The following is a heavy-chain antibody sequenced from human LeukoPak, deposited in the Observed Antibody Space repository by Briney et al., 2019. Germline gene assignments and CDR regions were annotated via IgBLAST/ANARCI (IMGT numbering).Heavy chain of an antibody. CDR1: GGSISSGGYY. CDR2: IYYSGST. V-gene: IGHV4-31*03. D-gene: IGHD4-17*01. Sequence: PPQTLSLTCTVSGGSISSGGYYWSWIRQHPGKGLEWIGYIYYSGSTYYNPSLKSRVTISVDTSKNQFSLKLSSVTAADTAVYYCARGRYGDYDGDNWFDPWGQGTLVTVSS. CDR3: ARGRYGDYDGDNWFDP. J-gene: IGHJ5*02.